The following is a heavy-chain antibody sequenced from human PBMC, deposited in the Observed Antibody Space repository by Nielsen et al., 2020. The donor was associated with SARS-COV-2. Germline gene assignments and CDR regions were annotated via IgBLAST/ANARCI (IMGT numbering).Heavy chain of an antibody. D-gene: IGHD3-16*02. Sequence: GESLKISCAASGFTFDDYGMSWVRQAPGKGLEWVSGINWNGGSTGYADSVKGRFTISRDNAKNSLYLQMNSLGAEDTALYHCATLPGDAFDIWGQGTMVTVSS. V-gene: IGHV3-20*01. CDR1: GFTFDDYG. CDR2: INWNGGST. J-gene: IGHJ3*02. CDR3: ATLPGDAFDI.